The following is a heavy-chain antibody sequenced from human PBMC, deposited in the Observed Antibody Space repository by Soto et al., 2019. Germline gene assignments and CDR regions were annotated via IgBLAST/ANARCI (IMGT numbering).Heavy chain of an antibody. J-gene: IGHJ4*02. CDR1: GDSISSSVW. D-gene: IGHD7-27*01. V-gene: IGHV4-4*02. CDR3: ARKAWVKFDY. Sequence: SETLSLTCAVSGDSISSSVWWTWVRQPPGKGLEWIGEVFHTGDTYFNPSLRSRVAMSVDKSTNEFSLKVTSVTAADTAIYYCARKAWVKFDYWGQVALVSVSS. CDR2: VFHTGDT.